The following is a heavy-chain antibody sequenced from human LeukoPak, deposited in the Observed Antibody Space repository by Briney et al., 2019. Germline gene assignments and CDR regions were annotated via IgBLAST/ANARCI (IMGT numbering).Heavy chain of an antibody. D-gene: IGHD2-21*02. J-gene: IGHJ3*02. Sequence: GASVKVSCKASGYTFTGYYMHWVRQAPGQGLEWMGIINPSGGSTSYAQKFQGRVTMTRDMSTSTVYMELSSLRSEDTAVYYCARDLTEDAFDIWGQGTMVTVSS. CDR3: ARDLTEDAFDI. V-gene: IGHV1-46*01. CDR1: GYTFTGYY. CDR2: INPSGGST.